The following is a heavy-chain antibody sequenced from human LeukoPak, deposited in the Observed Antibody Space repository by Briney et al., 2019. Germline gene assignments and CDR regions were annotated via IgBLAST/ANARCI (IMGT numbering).Heavy chain of an antibody. CDR3: ARGRPHGNDY. J-gene: IGHJ4*02. D-gene: IGHD4-23*01. CDR2: IWYDGSNK. V-gene: IGHV3-33*01. CDR1: GFTFSSYG. Sequence: AGGSLRLSCAASGFTFSSYGMHWVRQAPGKGLEWVAVIWYDGSNKYYADSVKGRFSISRDNAKNTLYLQMNSLRVEDTAVYYCARGRPHGNDYWGQGTLVTVSS.